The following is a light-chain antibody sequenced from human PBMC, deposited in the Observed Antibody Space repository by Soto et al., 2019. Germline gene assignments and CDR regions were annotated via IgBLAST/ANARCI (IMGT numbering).Light chain of an antibody. CDR3: SSYAASNNFYFV. CDR2: EVT. Sequence: QSALTQPPSASGSPGQSVTISCTGTSSDVGGYNYVSWYQQYPGRAPKLMIYEVTKRPSGVPDRFSCSKSGNTASLTVSGLQAEDEADYYCSSYAASNNFYFVFGGGTMLTVL. V-gene: IGLV2-8*01. CDR1: SSDVGGYNY. J-gene: IGLJ3*02.